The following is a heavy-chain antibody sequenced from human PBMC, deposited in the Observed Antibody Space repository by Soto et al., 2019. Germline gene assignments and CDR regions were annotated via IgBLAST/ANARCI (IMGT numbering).Heavy chain of an antibody. J-gene: IGHJ3*02. Sequence: SETLSLTCAVSGGFFIGYYWRWCRQPPWKRLEWIGEINHSGSTNYNPSLKSRVTISVDTSKNQFSLKLSSVTAADTAVYYCARPKSSFVTISQLGDAYDIWGRGTMDT. D-gene: IGHD1-1*01. CDR2: INHSGST. CDR1: GGFFIGYY. V-gene: IGHV4-34*01. CDR3: ARPKSSFVTISQLGDAYDI.